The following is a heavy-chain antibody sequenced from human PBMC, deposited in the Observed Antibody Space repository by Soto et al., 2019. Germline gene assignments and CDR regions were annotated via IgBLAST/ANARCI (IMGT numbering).Heavy chain of an antibody. CDR3: ARHLYSYGLGAFDY. CDR2: IYYSGST. Sequence: QLQLQESGPGLVKPSETLSLTCTVSGGSISSSSYYWGWIRQPPGKGLEWIGSIYYSGSTYYNPSLKSRVTISVDTSKNQFSLKLSSVTAADTAVYYCARHLYSYGLGAFDYWGQGTLVTVSS. CDR1: GGSISSSSYY. J-gene: IGHJ4*02. D-gene: IGHD5-18*01. V-gene: IGHV4-39*01.